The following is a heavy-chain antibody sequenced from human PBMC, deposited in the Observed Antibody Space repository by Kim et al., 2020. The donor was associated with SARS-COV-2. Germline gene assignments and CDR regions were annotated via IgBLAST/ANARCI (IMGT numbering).Heavy chain of an antibody. D-gene: IGHD6-13*01. V-gene: IGHV3-23*01. J-gene: IGHJ3*02. Sequence: GGSLGLSCAASGFTFSSYAMSWVRQAPGKGLEWVSAISGSGGSTYYADSVKGQFTTSRDNSKNTLYLQMNSLRAEDTAVYYCAKDRSVQAADVPGAFDIWGQGTMVTVSS. CDR1: GFTFSSYA. CDR3: AKDRSVQAADVPGAFDI. CDR2: ISGSGGST.